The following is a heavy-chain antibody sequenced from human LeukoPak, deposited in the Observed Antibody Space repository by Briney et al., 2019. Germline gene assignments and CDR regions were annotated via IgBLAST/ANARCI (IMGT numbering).Heavy chain of an antibody. V-gene: IGHV3-7*01. J-gene: IGHJ4*02. CDR3: ADQSNPTYYFDY. Sequence: GGSLRLSCAASGFTFSSYWMSWVRQAPGKGLEWVANIKQDGSEKYYVDSVKGRFTISRYNAKNSLYLQMNSLRDEDTAVYYCADQSNPTYYFDYWGQGTLVTVSS. D-gene: IGHD4-11*01. CDR1: GFTFSSYW. CDR2: IKQDGSEK.